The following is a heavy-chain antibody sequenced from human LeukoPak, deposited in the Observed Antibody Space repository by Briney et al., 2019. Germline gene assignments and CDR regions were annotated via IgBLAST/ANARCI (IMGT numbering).Heavy chain of an antibody. Sequence: GGSLRLSCAASGFTFSSYSMNWVRQAPGKGLEWVSYISSSSSTIYYADSVKGRFTISRDNAKNSLYLQMNSLRAEDTAVYYCARVGATDLDYWGEGTLVTVSS. CDR3: ARVGATDLDY. CDR1: GFTFSSYS. J-gene: IGHJ4*02. V-gene: IGHV3-48*04. D-gene: IGHD1-26*01. CDR2: ISSSSSTI.